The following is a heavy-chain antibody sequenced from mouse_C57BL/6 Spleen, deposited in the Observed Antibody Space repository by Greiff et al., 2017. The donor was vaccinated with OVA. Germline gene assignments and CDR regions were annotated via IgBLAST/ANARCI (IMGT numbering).Heavy chain of an antibody. CDR1: GYTFTSYW. V-gene: IGHV1-7*01. CDR2: INPSSGYT. Sequence: VQRVESGAELAKPGASVKLSCKASGYTFTSYWMHWVKQRPGKGLEWIGYINPSSGYTKYNQKFKDKATLTADKSSSTAYMQLSSLTYEDSAVYYCARSNDGYSYYFDYWGQCTTLTVSS. D-gene: IGHD2-3*01. CDR3: ARSNDGYSYYFDY. J-gene: IGHJ2*01.